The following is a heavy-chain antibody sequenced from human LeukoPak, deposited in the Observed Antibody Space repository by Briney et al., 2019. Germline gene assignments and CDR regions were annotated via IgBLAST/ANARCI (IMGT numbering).Heavy chain of an antibody. CDR1: GGSISSSSYY. CDR3: ARRGYYYDSSGYYPEYYFDY. V-gene: IGHV4-39*07. CDR2: IYYSGST. Sequence: SETLSLTCTVSGGSISSSSYYWGWIRQPPGKGLEWIGSIYYSGSTYYNPSLKSRVTISVDTSKNQFSLKLSSVTAADTAVYYCARRGYYYDSSGYYPEYYFDYWGQGTLVTVSS. J-gene: IGHJ4*02. D-gene: IGHD3-22*01.